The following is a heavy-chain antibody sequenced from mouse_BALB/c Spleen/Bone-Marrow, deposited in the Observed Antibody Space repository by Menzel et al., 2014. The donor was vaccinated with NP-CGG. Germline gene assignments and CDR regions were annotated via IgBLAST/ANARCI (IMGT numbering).Heavy chain of an antibody. Sequence: EVQLQESGGGLVQPGGSLRPSCATSGFTFTDNYMSWVRQPPGKALEWLGFIRNKANGYTTEYSASVKGRFTISRDNSQSILYLQMNTLRAEDSATYYCARDSDWFAYWGQGTLVTVSA. CDR2: IRNKANGYTT. CDR3: ARDSDWFAY. V-gene: IGHV7-3*02. J-gene: IGHJ3*01. CDR1: GFTFTDNY.